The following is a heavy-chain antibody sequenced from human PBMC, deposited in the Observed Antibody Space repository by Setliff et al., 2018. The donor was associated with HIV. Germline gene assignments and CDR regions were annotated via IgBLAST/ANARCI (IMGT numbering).Heavy chain of an antibody. D-gene: IGHD6-19*01. CDR1: GGSISSGSYY. V-gene: IGHV4-39*01. Sequence: PSETLSLTCTVSGGSISSGSYYWSWIRQPPGKGLEWIGSVYFSGATYYNPSLKSRATVFMEVASTNQFSLRLSSVTAADTAVYYCARSSLIPVAGTGWFDPWGQGTLVTVSS. CDR3: ARSSLIPVAGTGWFDP. CDR2: VYFSGAT. J-gene: IGHJ5*02.